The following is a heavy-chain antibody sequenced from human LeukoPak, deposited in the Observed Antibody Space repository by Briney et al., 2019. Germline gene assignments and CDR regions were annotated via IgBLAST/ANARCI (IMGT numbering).Heavy chain of an antibody. CDR1: GFTFSSYA. CDR2: ISGSGGST. V-gene: IGHV3-23*01. Sequence: GGSLRLSCAASGFTFSSYAMSWVRQAPGKGLEWVSAISGSGGSTYYADSVKGRFTISRDNSKNTLYLQMNSLRAEDTAVYYCVKGGCSSTSCYRDRWGYYYYYMDVWGKGTTVTVSS. CDR3: VKGGCSSTSCYRDRWGYYYYYMDV. D-gene: IGHD2-2*02. J-gene: IGHJ6*03.